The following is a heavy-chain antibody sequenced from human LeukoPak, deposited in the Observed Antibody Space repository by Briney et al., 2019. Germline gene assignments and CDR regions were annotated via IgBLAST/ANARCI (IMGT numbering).Heavy chain of an antibody. Sequence: GGSLRLSCAASGFTFSSYWMHWVRQAPGKGLVWFSRINTDGSITTYAGSVKGRFTLSRATTKTTLPLQMNSPRAEDTATYFCARDLSWTSVDYWGQGTLVTVSS. V-gene: IGHV3-74*01. J-gene: IGHJ4*02. CDR1: GFTFSSYW. D-gene: IGHD1-1*01. CDR3: ARDLSWTSVDY. CDR2: INTDGSIT.